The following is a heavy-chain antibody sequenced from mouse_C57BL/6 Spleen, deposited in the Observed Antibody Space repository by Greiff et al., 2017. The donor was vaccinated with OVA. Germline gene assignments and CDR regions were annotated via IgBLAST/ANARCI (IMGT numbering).Heavy chain of an antibody. J-gene: IGHJ3*01. CDR3: ARRGGYDGGFFAY. V-gene: IGHV1-55*01. CDR2: IYPGSGST. D-gene: IGHD2-3*01. Sequence: VQLQQPGAELVKPGASVKMSCKASGYTFTSYWITWVKQRPGQGLEWIGDIYPGSGSTNYNEKFKSKATLTVDTSSSTAYMQLSSLTSEDSAVYYCARRGGYDGGFFAYWGQGTLVTVSA. CDR1: GYTFTSYW.